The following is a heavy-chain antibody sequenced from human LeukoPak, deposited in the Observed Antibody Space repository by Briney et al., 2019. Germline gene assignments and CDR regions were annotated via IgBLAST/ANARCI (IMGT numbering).Heavy chain of an antibody. Sequence: SVKVSCKASGGTFSSYAISWVRQAPGQGLEWMGGIIPIFGTANYAQEFQGRVTITADESTSTAYMELSSLRSEDTAVYYCAKSGGIAVAGTFYCDFWGQGTLVTVSS. D-gene: IGHD6-19*01. CDR2: IIPIFGTA. CDR3: AKSGGIAVAGTFYCDF. J-gene: IGHJ4*02. CDR1: GGTFSSYA. V-gene: IGHV1-69*13.